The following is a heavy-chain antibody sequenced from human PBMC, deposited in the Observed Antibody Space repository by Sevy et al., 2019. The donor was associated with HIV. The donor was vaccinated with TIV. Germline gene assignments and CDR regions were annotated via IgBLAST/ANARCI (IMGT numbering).Heavy chain of an antibody. V-gene: IGHV3-21*01. D-gene: IGHD3-16*01. J-gene: IGHJ3*02. CDR1: GFTFSGNS. CDR2: ISSSGNYI. Sequence: GGSRRLSCVGSGFTFSGNSMNWVRQAPGKGLEWVSSISSSGNYIYYRDSLKGRFTISRDNAKNSLYLQMNSLRADDTAMYYCARDRDMITFGVEEAFDIWGQGTMVTVSS. CDR3: ARDRDMITFGVEEAFDI.